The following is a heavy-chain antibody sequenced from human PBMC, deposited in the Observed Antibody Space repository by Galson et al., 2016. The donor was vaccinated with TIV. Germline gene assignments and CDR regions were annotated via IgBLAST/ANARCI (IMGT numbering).Heavy chain of an antibody. Sequence: PLRLSCAASGFTFNTYWMIWVRQAPGKGLEWVANIKHDGSEKYYVDSVKGRFTISRDNAKSSLYLQMNSLRAEDTAVYYCARGRHVDYWGQGTLVTVSS. CDR3: ARGRHVDY. V-gene: IGHV3-7*01. CDR2: IKHDGSEK. CDR1: GFTFNTYW. J-gene: IGHJ4*02.